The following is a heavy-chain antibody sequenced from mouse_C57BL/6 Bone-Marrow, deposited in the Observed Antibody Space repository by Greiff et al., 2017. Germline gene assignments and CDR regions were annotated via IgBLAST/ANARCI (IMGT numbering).Heavy chain of an antibody. CDR3: ARSTMVTTGSFDV. CDR1: GYTFTDYA. CDR2: ISTYYGDA. V-gene: IGHV1-67*01. J-gene: IGHJ1*03. D-gene: IGHD2-2*01. Sequence: VKLMESGPELVRPGVSVKISCKGSGYTFTDYAMHWVKQSHAKSLEWIGVISTYYGDASYNQKFKDKDTMTVDKSSSTAYMELARLTSEDSAVYYCARSTMVTTGSFDVWGTGTTVTVSS.